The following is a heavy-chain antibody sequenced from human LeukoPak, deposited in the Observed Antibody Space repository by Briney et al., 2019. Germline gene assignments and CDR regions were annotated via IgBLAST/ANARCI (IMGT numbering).Heavy chain of an antibody. Sequence: PSETLSLTCAVSGGSISSGGYSWSWIRQPPGKGLEWIGYIYHSGSTYYNPSLKSRVTISVDRSKNQFSLKLSSVTAADTAVYYCAREADYLDAFDIWGQGTMVTVSS. CDR1: GGSISSGGYS. J-gene: IGHJ3*02. V-gene: IGHV4-30-2*01. D-gene: IGHD5-12*01. CDR2: IYHSGST. CDR3: AREADYLDAFDI.